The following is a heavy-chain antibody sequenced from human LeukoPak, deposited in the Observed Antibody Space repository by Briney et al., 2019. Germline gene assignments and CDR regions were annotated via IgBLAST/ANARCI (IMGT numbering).Heavy chain of an antibody. CDR3: ARARSKRYSSGSSYYFDY. V-gene: IGHV1-8*03. CDR1: GYTFTSYD. D-gene: IGHD6-19*01. J-gene: IGHJ4*02. Sequence: SVKVSCKASGYTFTSYDINWVRQATGQGLEWMGWMNPNSGNTGYAQKFQGRVTITRNTSISTAYMELSSLRSEDTAVYYCARARSKRYSSGSSYYFDYWGQGTLVTVSS. CDR2: MNPNSGNT.